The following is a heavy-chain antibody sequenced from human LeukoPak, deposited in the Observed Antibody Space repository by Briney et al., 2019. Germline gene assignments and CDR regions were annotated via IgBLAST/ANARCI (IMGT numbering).Heavy chain of an antibody. J-gene: IGHJ6*03. CDR1: GFTFSSYA. Sequence: GGSLRLSCAASGFTFSSYAMSWVRQAPGKGLEWVSAISGSGGSTYYADSVKGRFTISRDNSKNTLYLQMNSLRAEDTAVYYCARDLGVGEDYMDVWGKGTTVTVSS. CDR3: ARDLGVGEDYMDV. V-gene: IGHV3-23*01. D-gene: IGHD3-16*01. CDR2: ISGSGGST.